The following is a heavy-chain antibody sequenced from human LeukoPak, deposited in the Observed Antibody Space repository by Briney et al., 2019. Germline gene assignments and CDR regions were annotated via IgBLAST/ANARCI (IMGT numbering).Heavy chain of an antibody. J-gene: IGHJ6*03. Sequence: GGSQRLSCAASGFTFSSYAMSWVRQAPGKGLEWVSAISGSGGSTYYADSVKGQFTISRDNSKNTLYLQMNSLRAEDTAVYYCAKAADIVATIKYYYYYYMDVWGKGTTVTVSS. D-gene: IGHD5-12*01. CDR2: ISGSGGST. CDR3: AKAADIVATIKYYYYYYMDV. CDR1: GFTFSSYA. V-gene: IGHV3-23*01.